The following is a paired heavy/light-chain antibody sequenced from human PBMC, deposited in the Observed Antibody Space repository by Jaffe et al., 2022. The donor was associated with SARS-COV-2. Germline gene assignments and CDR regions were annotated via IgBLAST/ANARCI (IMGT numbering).Light chain of an antibody. CDR2: QDT. V-gene: IGLV3-1*01. CDR3: QAWDTNSVV. CDR1: ELGNKY. J-gene: IGLJ2*01. Sequence: SYELTQPPSVSVSPGQTASIPCSGDELGNKYVFWYQQKPGQSPVLAIYQDTKRPSGIPERFSGSNSGNTATLTISGTQAMDEADYYCQAWDTNSVVVGGGTKLTVL.
Heavy chain of an antibody. D-gene: IGHD5-12*01. CDR2: ISTQNGNT. CDR3: ARDRSDLATYHYFDY. V-gene: IGHV1-18*01. J-gene: IGHJ4*02. CDR1: YYTFTSYG. Sequence: QVQLVQSGAEVKKPGASVKVSCKASYYTFTSYGVSWVRQAPGQGLEWMGWISTQNGNTIYAQSLQGRVTMTTDTSTRTAYMELRSLTSDDTAVYYCARDRSDLATYHYFDYWGQGTLVTVSS.